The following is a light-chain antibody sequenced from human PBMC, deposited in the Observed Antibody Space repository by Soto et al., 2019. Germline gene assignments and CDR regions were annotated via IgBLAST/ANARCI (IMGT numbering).Light chain of an antibody. V-gene: IGKV3-20*01. J-gene: IGKJ1*01. CDR1: QSVTGSY. Sequence: EIVLTQSPGTLSLSPGERVTLSCRASQSVTGSYLAWYQQRPGQAPRLLIYGASSRATGIPDRFSGSGSGTDFTLTISRLEPEDVAVYCCQQYGSSPPTFGQGTKVEMK. CDR3: QQYGSSPPT. CDR2: GAS.